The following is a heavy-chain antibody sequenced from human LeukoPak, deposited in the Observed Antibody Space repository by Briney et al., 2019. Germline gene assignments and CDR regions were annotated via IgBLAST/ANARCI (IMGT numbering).Heavy chain of an antibody. CDR1: GFTFSSYS. CDR2: ISSSSSYI. D-gene: IGHD3-3*01. J-gene: IGHJ1*01. Sequence: PGGSLRLSCAASGFTFSSYSMNWVRQAPGKGLEWVSSISSSSSYIYYADSVKGRFTISRDNAKNSLYLQMNSLRAEDTAVYYCAKGEIFGVVITLYLQHWGQGTLVTVSS. CDR3: AKGEIFGVVITLYLQH. V-gene: IGHV3-21*04.